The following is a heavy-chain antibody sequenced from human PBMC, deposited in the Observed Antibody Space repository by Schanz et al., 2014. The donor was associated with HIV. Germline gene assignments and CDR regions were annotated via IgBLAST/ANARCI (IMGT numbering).Heavy chain of an antibody. D-gene: IGHD5-18*01. CDR3: ARVLHRYSYLPYYYYAVDV. CDR2: ISSDSSYI. CDR1: GFTFSDYN. Sequence: EVQLVESGGGLVNIGGSLRLSCAASGFTFSDYNMNWVRRAPGKGLEWVSSISSDSSYIFYTDSVKGRFTISRDNAKNSLYLQMSSLRAEDTAVYYCARVLHRYSYLPYYYYAVDVWGQGTTVIVS. V-gene: IGHV3-21*01. J-gene: IGHJ6*02.